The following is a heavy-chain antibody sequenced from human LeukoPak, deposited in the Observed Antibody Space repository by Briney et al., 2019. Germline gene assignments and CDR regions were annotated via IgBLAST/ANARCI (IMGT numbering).Heavy chain of an antibody. CDR3: ARDPDGGAIVFWFDP. V-gene: IGHV3-30-3*01. Sequence: GGSLRLSCAASGFTFSSYAMHWVRQAPGEGLEWVAVISYDGSNKYYADSVKGRFTISRDNPKNTLYLQMNSLRAEDTAVYYCARDPDGGAIVFWFDPWGQGTLVTVSS. CDR1: GFTFSSYA. CDR2: ISYDGSNK. J-gene: IGHJ5*02. D-gene: IGHD5-18*01.